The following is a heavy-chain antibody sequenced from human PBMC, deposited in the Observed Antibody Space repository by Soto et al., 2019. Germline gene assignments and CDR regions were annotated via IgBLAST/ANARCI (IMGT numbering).Heavy chain of an antibody. V-gene: IGHV4-31*03. CDR1: GGSVSSGGYY. J-gene: IGHJ5*02. CDR3: ARDKVGSWFDP. CDR2: IYYSGST. Sequence: TSETLSLTCTVSGGSVSSGGYYWSWIRQHPGKGLEWIGYIYYSGSTYYNPSLKSRVTISVDTSKNQFSLKLSSVTAADTAVYYCARDKVGSWFDPWGQGTLVTVSS. D-gene: IGHD1-26*01.